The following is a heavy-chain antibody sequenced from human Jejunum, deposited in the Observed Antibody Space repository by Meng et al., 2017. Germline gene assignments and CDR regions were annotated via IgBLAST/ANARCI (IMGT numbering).Heavy chain of an antibody. V-gene: IGHV4-34*01. CDR2: INHSGST. D-gene: IGHD6-6*01. Sequence: QVQVQQWGAGLLKPSATLSLTCTVDGGSFSGYYWSWIRQPPGKGLEWIGEINHSGSTSYNPSLKSRVTMSLDTSKNQFSLELSSVTAADTAVYYCARGSIADRLSDWGQGTLVTVSS. CDR1: GGSFSGYY. J-gene: IGHJ4*02. CDR3: ARGSIADRLSD.